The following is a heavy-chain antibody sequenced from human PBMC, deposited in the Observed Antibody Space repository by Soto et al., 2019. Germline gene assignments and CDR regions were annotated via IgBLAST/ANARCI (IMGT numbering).Heavy chain of an antibody. Sequence: SETLSLTCTVSGDSISPYYWSWIRQPPGKGLEWIGYIFYSGSTSYNPSLKSRVTISVDTSKNQFSLNLYSLTSADTAVYYCARIYSYGIKDAFDIWGQGTMVTVSS. D-gene: IGHD5-18*01. CDR2: IFYSGST. J-gene: IGHJ3*02. CDR1: GDSISPYY. V-gene: IGHV4-59*01. CDR3: ARIYSYGIKDAFDI.